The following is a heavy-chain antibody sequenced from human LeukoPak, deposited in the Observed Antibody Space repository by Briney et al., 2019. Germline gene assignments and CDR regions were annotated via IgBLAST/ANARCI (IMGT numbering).Heavy chain of an antibody. CDR1: GYTFGSYD. D-gene: IGHD3-3*01. CDR3: ARVLEWQQPYYYYYGMDV. CDR2: MNPNSGNT. V-gene: IGHV1-8*01. J-gene: IGHJ6*02. Sequence: GASVKVSCKASGYTFGSYDINWVRQATGQGLEWMGWMNPNSGNTGYAQKFQGRVTMTRNTSISTAYMELSSLRSEDTAVYYCARVLEWQQPYYYYYGMDVWGQGTTVTVSS.